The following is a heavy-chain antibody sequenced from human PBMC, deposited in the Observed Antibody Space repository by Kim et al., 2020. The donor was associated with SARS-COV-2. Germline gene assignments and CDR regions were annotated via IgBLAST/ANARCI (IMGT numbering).Heavy chain of an antibody. J-gene: IGHJ6*02. CDR1: GFTFSSYW. D-gene: IGHD2-15*01. Sequence: GGSLRLSCAASGFTFSSYWMSWVRQAPGKGLEWVANIKQGGSEIYYVDSVKGRFTISRDNAKNSLYLQMNSLRAEDTAVYYCARECRWPQFSHVGIYGMDVWGQGTTVTVSS. V-gene: IGHV3-7*01. CDR3: ARECRWPQFSHVGIYGMDV. CDR2: IKQGGSEI.